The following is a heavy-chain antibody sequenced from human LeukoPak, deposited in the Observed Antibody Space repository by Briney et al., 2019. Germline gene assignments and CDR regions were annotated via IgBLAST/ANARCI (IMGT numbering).Heavy chain of an antibody. Sequence: GGSLRLSCAASGFTFSRYSMSWVRQAPGKGLEWVSSISSGSHHKYHAYSVRGRFTFSRDNDKNSLFLQMNSLRAEDTALYYSATWLRGGSYEASDIWGQGTMVTVSS. J-gene: IGHJ3*02. CDR2: ISSGSHHK. V-gene: IGHV3-21*01. CDR1: GFTFSRYS. CDR3: ATWLRGGSYEASDI. D-gene: IGHD6-19*01.